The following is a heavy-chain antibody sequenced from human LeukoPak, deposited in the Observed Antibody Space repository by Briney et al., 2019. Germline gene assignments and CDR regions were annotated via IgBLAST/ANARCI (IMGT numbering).Heavy chain of an antibody. D-gene: IGHD5-12*01. Sequence: GGSLRLSSAASGFTFSSYSMNWVRQAPGKGLEWVSSISSSSSYIYYADSVKGRFTISRDNAKNSLNLQMNSLRGEDTAVYYCARYGGYGSWDHWGQGTLVTVSS. CDR1: GFTFSSYS. V-gene: IGHV3-21*01. CDR3: ARYGGYGSWDH. J-gene: IGHJ4*02. CDR2: ISSSSSYI.